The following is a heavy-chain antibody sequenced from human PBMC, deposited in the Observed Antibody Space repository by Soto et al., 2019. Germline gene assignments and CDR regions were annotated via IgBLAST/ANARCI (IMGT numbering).Heavy chain of an antibody. J-gene: IGHJ6*02. CDR1: GGTFSSYT. V-gene: IGHV1-69*08. D-gene: IGHD3-10*01. CDR2: IIPILGIA. Sequence: QVQLVQSGAEVKKPGSSVKVSCKASGGTFSSYTISWVRQAPGQGLEWMGRIIPILGIANDAQKLQGRVTITADKSTSTAYMELSSLRSEDTAVYYCAREWFGEGMDVWGQGTTVTVSS. CDR3: AREWFGEGMDV.